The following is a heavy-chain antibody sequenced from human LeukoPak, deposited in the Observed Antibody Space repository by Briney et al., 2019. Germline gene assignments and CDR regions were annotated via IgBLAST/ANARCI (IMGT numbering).Heavy chain of an antibody. V-gene: IGHV5-51*01. CDR1: GYSFTSYW. CDR2: IYPGDSDT. Sequence: GESLKISCKGSGYSFTSYWIGWVRQMPGKGLEWMGIIYPGDSDTRYSPSFQGQVTISADKSINTAYLQWSRLKASDTAMYYCARHLRGPGDIAGGPRYYFDYWGQGTLVTVSS. J-gene: IGHJ4*02. D-gene: IGHD5-12*01. CDR3: ARHLRGPGDIAGGPRYYFDY.